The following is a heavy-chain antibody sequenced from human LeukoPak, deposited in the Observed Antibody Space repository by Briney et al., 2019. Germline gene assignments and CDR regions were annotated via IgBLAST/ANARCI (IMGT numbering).Heavy chain of an antibody. Sequence: GSSLKVSCKASGGTFSSYAISWVRQPPGHRLPCIGGIIPIFGTAHYAQKIQGRVTITADESTCTAYMELSSLRSEATAVYYCARVGPYNWFDPWGHGTLVTVSS. CDR3: ARVGPYNWFDP. V-gene: IGHV1-69*01. CDR1: GGTFSSYA. J-gene: IGHJ5*02. CDR2: IIPIFGTA.